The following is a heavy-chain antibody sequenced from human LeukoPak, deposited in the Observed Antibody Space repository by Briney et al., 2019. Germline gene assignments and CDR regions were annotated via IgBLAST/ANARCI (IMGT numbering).Heavy chain of an antibody. CDR2: IYYSGST. CDR3: ARERLLGGAFDI. D-gene: IGHD2-15*01. V-gene: IGHV4-39*07. CDR1: GGSISSSSYY. Sequence: PSETLSLTCTVSGGSISSSSYYWGWIRQPPGKGLEWIGSIYYSGSTYYNPSLKSRVTISVDTSKNQFSLKLSSVTAADTAVYYCARERLLGGAFDIWGQGTMVTVSS. J-gene: IGHJ3*02.